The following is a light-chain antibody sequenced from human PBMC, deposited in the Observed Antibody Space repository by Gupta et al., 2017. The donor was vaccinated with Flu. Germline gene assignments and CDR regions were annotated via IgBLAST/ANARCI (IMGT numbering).Light chain of an antibody. V-gene: IGLV5-37*01. Sequence: HPVLPPPPSSSASPGDSARLTCTLPSYINVGSYNIYWYQQKPGSPPRYLLYYYSDSDKGQGSGVPSRFSGSKDAAANTGIVLISGRQSEDEADYYWMIGPSNAVVFGGGTKLTVL. CDR1: SYINVGSYN. CDR2: YYSDSDK. J-gene: IGLJ2*01. CDR3: MIGPSNAVV.